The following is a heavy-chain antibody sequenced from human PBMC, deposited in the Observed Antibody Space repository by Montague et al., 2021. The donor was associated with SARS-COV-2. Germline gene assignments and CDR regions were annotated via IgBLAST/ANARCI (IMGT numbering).Heavy chain of an antibody. J-gene: IGHJ5*02. D-gene: IGHD3-9*01. V-gene: IGHV3-48*03. CDR1: GFTFSSYE. CDR3: ARDRYYDILTGYWEFDP. CDR2: ISSSGSTI. Sequence: SLRLSCAASGFTFSSYEMNWVRQAPGKGLEWVSYISSSGSTIYHADSVKGRFTISRDNAKNSLYLQMNSLRAEDTAVYYCARDRYYDILTGYWEFDPWGQGTLVTVSS.